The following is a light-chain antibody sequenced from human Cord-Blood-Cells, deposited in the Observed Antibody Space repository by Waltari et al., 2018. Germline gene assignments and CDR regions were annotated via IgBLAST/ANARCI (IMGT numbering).Light chain of an antibody. J-gene: IGLJ2*01. CDR2: EVS. Sequence: QSALTQPASVSGSPGQSITISCTGTSSDVGGYNYVSWYQQHPGKAPKLMIYEVSNRPSGVSNRFSGSKSGNTASLTISGLQVEDEADYYCSSYTSSSTLDVVFGGGTKLTVL. V-gene: IGLV2-14*01. CDR1: SSDVGGYNY. CDR3: SSYTSSSTLDVV.